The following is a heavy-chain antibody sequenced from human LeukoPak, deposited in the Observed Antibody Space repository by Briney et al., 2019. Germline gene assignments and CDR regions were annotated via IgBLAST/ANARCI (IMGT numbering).Heavy chain of an antibody. Sequence: GGSLRLSCAASGFTFSSYGMHWVRQAPGKGLEWVALIRHDGSNQYYADSVKGRFTISRDNSKNTLYLQMNSLRPEDTAVYYCARDLSETYSFDFWGQGTLVTVSS. V-gene: IGHV3-30*02. CDR1: GFTFSSYG. J-gene: IGHJ4*02. CDR2: IRHDGSNQ. CDR3: ARDLSETYSFDF. D-gene: IGHD6-19*01.